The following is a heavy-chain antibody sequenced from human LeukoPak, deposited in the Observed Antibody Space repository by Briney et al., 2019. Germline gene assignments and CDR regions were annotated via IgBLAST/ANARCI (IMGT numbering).Heavy chain of an antibody. CDR3: TRGPIQLWIHNAMDV. CDR2: IRSKAYGGTI. J-gene: IGHJ6*02. D-gene: IGHD5-18*01. V-gene: IGHV3-49*04. Sequence: GGSLRLSCTTSGFTLGDYAMSWVRQAPGKGLEWVGFIRSKAYGGTIEYAASVKGRFTISRDDSKSIVYLQMNSLKIEDTALYYCTRGPIQLWIHNAMDVWGQGTTVTVSS. CDR1: GFTLGDYA.